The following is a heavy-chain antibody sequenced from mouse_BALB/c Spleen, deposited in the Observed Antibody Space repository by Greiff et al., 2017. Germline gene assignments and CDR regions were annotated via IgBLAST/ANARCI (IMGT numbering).Heavy chain of an antibody. CDR1: GFSLTGYG. CDR3: ARDGSSYDYAMDY. D-gene: IGHD1-1*01. CDR2: IWGDGST. J-gene: IGHJ4*01. Sequence: VQLVESGPGLVAPSQSLSITCTVSGFSLTGYGVNWVRQPPGKGLEWLGMIWGDGSTDYNSALKSRLSISKDNSKSQVFLKMNSLQTDDTARYYCARDGSSYDYAMDYWGQGTSVTVSA. V-gene: IGHV2-6-7*01.